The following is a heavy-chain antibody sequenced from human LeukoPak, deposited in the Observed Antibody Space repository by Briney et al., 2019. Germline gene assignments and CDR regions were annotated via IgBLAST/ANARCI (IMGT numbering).Heavy chain of an antibody. D-gene: IGHD6-13*01. J-gene: IGHJ4*02. Sequence: SETLSLTCTVSGGSISSSSYYWGWIRQPPGKGLEWIGSIYYSGSTYYNPSLKSRVTISVDTSKNHFSLKLSSVTAADTAVYYCARGDSSSWHDYWGQGTLVTVSS. V-gene: IGHV4-39*07. CDR3: ARGDSSSWHDY. CDR2: IYYSGST. CDR1: GGSISSSSYY.